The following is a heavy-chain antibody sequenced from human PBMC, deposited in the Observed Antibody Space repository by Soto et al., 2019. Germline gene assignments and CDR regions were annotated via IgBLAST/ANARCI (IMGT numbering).Heavy chain of an antibody. CDR1: GGTFVRHV. D-gene: IGHD2-8*02. J-gene: IGHJ4*01. V-gene: IGHV1-69*09. CDR3: AAPACAATWWSTSHNLDH. CDR2: INPLSGIP. Sequence: QVQLVQSGAEVKKPESSVKVSCKTSGGTFVRHVISWVRQAPGQRPEWMGKINPLSGIPNYAQKFQDRVTFTADTDSSTAYMELSSLRSDDTAVYYCAAPACAATWWSTSHNLDHWGHGTLVTVAS.